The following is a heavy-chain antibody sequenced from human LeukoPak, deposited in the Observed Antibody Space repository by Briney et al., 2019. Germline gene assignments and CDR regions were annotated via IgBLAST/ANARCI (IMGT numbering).Heavy chain of an antibody. CDR2: IYARGGT. CDR1: GDSISTFY. V-gene: IGHV4-4*09. CDR3: ARRCSSTSCPLDY. J-gene: IGHJ4*02. Sequence: SETLSLNCTVSGDSISTFYWTWIGPPPGKEREGMVHIYARGGTSYNPSLKSRRTITVDTSKHQFSLKLSSVTAADTAVYYCARRCSSTSCPLDYWGQGTLVTVSS. D-gene: IGHD2-2*01.